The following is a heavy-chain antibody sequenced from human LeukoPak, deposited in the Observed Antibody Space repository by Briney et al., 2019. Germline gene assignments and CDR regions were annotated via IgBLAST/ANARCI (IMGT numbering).Heavy chain of an antibody. V-gene: IGHV3-74*01. CDR3: VRGQGYSYGAY. J-gene: IGHJ4*02. CDR2: ISSDGSSA. Sequence: AGGSLRLSCAASGFTFSYYWMHWVRQAPGKGLVWVSRISSDGSSASYADSLKGRFTMSRDNAKNTLYLQMNSLRAEDTAVYYCVRGQGYSYGAYWGQGTLVTVSS. CDR1: GFTFSYYW. D-gene: IGHD5-18*01.